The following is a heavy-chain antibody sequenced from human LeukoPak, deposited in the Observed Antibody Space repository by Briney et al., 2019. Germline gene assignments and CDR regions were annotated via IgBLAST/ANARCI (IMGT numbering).Heavy chain of an antibody. J-gene: IGHJ5*02. D-gene: IGHD6-13*01. CDR1: GYTFTSYY. CDR2: FNPSGGST. CDR3: ARERIAAAGNNNWFDP. V-gene: IGHV1-46*01. Sequence: SEKVSYKASGYTFTSYYMHWVRQPPPQGLEWMGIFNPSGGSTGYAQKFQGRVTMTRDMSTSTVYMELSSLRSEDTAVYYCARERIAAAGNNNWFDPWGQGTLVTVSS.